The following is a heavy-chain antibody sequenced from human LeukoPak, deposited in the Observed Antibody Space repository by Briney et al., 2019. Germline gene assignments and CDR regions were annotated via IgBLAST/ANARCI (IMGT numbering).Heavy chain of an antibody. CDR1: GFTFSSYS. J-gene: IGHJ4*02. CDR3: TREVSGSLYFDY. Sequence: PGGSLRLSCAASGFTFSSYSMNWVRQAPGKGLEWVSSISSSSSYIYYADSVKGRFTISRDNAKNSLYLQMNSLRAEDTAVYYCTREVSGSLYFDYWGQGTLVTVSS. CDR2: ISSSSSYI. V-gene: IGHV3-21*01. D-gene: IGHD1-26*01.